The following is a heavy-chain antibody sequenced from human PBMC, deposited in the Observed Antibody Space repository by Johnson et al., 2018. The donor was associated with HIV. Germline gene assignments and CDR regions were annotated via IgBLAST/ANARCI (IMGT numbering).Heavy chain of an antibody. J-gene: IGHJ3*02. D-gene: IGHD3-16*01. Sequence: VQLVESGGGVVRPGGSLRLSCVGSSNCKSWVRQAPGKGLEWVSVIYSGGSTYYADSVKGRFTISRDNSKNTLYLQMNSLRAEDTAVYYCARAGDYDAFDIWGQGTMVTVSS. CDR2: IYSGGST. V-gene: IGHV3-66*01. CDR1: SNC. CDR3: ARAGDYDAFDI.